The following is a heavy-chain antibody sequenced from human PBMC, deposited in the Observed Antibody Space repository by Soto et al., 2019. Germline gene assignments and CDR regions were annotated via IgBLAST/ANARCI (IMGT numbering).Heavy chain of an antibody. J-gene: IGHJ4*02. Sequence: GGSLRLSCAASGFSFSSHGMHWVRQAPGKGLEWVAVISYDGSNIYYGDSVKGRFTISRDNSKNTLYLQMNSLRAEDTAVYYCARPGLDYWSGRYYFDYWGQGXQVTVYS. CDR1: GFSFSSHG. CDR3: ARPGLDYWSGRYYFDY. CDR2: ISYDGSNI. V-gene: IGHV3-30*03. D-gene: IGHD3-3*01.